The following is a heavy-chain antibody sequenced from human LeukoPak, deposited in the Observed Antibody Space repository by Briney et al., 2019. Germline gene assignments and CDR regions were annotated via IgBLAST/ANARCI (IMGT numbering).Heavy chain of an antibody. Sequence: SETLSLTCTVSGGSISSSSYYWGWIRQPPGKGLEWIGSIYYSGSTYYNPSLKSRVTISVDTSKNQFSLKLKSVTAAGTAVYYCASLRERSYYARGFDYWGQGTLVTVSS. J-gene: IGHJ4*02. CDR3: ASLRERSYYARGFDY. CDR1: GGSISSSSYY. CDR2: IYYSGST. D-gene: IGHD1-26*01. V-gene: IGHV4-39*01.